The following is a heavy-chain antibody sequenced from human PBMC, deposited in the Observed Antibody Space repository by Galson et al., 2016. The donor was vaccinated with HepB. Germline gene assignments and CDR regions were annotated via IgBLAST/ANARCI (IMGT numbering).Heavy chain of an antibody. V-gene: IGHV3-30*04. D-gene: IGHD6-19*01. CDR3: ARVLGGPETAVAGRRHWLDP. CDR1: GFTFSSYA. Sequence: SLRLSCAASGFTFSSYAMHWVRQAPGKGLEWVAVISYDGGDKYYADSVKGRFTISRDNSKNTLYLQMNSLRAEDTAVYYCARVLGGPETAVAGRRHWLDPWGQGTLVTVSS. J-gene: IGHJ5*02. CDR2: ISYDGGDK.